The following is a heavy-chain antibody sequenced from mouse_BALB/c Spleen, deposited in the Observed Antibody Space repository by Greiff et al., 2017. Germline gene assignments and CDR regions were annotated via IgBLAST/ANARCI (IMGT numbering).Heavy chain of an antibody. CDR2: IYPGSGNT. D-gene: IGHD1-1*01. J-gene: IGHJ2*01. CDR3: ARNITTVMDYFDY. CDR1: GYTFTDYY. V-gene: IGHV1-77*01. Sequence: VQLQQSGAELARPGASVKLSCKASGYTFTDYYINWVKQRTGQGLEWIGEIYPGSGNTYYNEKFKGKATLTADKSSSTAYMQLISLTSEDSAVYFCARNITTVMDYFDYWGQGTTLTVSS.